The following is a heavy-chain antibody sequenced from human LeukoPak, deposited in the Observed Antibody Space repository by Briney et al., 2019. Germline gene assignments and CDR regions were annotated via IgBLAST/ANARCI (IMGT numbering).Heavy chain of an antibody. J-gene: IGHJ4*02. V-gene: IGHV4-34*01. CDR2: INHSGST. Sequence: SETLSLTCAVYGGSFSGYYWSWIRQPPGKGLEWIGEINHSGSTNYNPSLKSRVTISVDTSKNQFSLKLSSVTAADTAVYYCARGSNYDILTGYVDYWGQGTLVTVSP. CDR3: ARGSNYDILTGYVDY. D-gene: IGHD3-9*01. CDR1: GGSFSGYY.